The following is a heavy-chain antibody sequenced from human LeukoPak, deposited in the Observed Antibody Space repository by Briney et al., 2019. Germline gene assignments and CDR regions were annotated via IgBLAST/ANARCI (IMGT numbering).Heavy chain of an antibody. CDR2: VRYDSSNK. Sequence: GGSLRLSCAASGFTFSGYGMHWVRQAPGKGLEWVAFVRYDSSNKYYADSVKGRFTISRDNAKNSLYLQMNSLRAEDTAVYYCAREGLVRGVHDYWGQGTLVTVSS. CDR1: GFTFSGYG. CDR3: AREGLVRGVHDY. D-gene: IGHD3-10*01. J-gene: IGHJ4*02. V-gene: IGHV3-30*02.